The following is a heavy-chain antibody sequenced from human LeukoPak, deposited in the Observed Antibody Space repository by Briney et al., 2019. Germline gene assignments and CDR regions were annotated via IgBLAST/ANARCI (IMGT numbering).Heavy chain of an antibody. CDR3: AKGQSTIFGVDSTFDY. D-gene: IGHD3-3*01. CDR1: GGSFSGYY. V-gene: IGHV4-34*01. CDR2: INHSGST. J-gene: IGHJ4*02. Sequence: PSETLSLTCAVYGGSFSGYYWSWIRQPPGKGLEWIGEINHSGSTNYNPSLKSRVTISVDTSKNQFSLKLSSVTAADTAVYYCAKGQSTIFGVDSTFDYWGEGTLVTVSS.